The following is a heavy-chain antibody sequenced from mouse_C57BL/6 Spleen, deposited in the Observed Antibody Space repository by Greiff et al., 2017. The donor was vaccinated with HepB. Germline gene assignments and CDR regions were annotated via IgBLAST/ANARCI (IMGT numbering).Heavy chain of an antibody. CDR2: ISSGSSTI. CDR1: GFTFSDYG. J-gene: IGHJ3*01. Sequence: EVQGVESGGGLVKPGGSLKLSCAASGFTFSDYGMHWVRQAPEKGLEWVAYISSGSSTIYYADTVKGRFTISRDNAKNTLFLQMTSLRSEDTAMYYCARGLDYYGSTSWFAYWGQGTLVTVSA. D-gene: IGHD1-1*01. V-gene: IGHV5-17*01. CDR3: ARGLDYYGSTSWFAY.